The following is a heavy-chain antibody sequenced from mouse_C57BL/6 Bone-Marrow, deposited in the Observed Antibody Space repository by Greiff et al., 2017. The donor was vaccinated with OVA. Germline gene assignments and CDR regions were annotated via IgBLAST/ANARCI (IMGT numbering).Heavy chain of an antibody. CDR2: IYPGSGNT. V-gene: IGHV1-76*01. J-gene: IGHJ2*01. D-gene: IGHD2-5*01. CDR3: AGLYSNSLYFDD. Sequence: VQLQQSGAELVRPGASVKLSCKASGYTFTDYYINWVKQRPGQGLEWIARIYPGSGNTYYNEKFKGKATLTAEKSSSTAYMQLSSLTSEDSAVYFWAGLYSNSLYFDDWGQGTTLTVSS. CDR1: GYTFTDYY.